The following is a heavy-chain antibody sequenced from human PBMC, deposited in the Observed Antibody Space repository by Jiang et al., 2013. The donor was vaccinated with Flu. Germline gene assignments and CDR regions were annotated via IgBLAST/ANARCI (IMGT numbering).Heavy chain of an antibody. Sequence: GLVQPGRSLRLSCAASGFTFDDYAMHWVRQAPGKGLEWVSGISWNSGSIGYADSVKGRFTISRDNAKNSLYLQMNSLRAEDTALYYCAKDHSSNYYYGMDVWGQGTTVTVSS. CDR1: GFTFDDYA. V-gene: IGHV3-9*01. CDR3: AKDHSSNYYYGMDV. J-gene: IGHJ6*02. CDR2: ISWNSGSI. D-gene: IGHD2-15*01.